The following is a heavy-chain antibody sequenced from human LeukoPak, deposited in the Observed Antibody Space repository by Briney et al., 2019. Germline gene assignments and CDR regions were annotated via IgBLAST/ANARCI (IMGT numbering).Heavy chain of an antibody. D-gene: IGHD3-10*01. V-gene: IGHV4-59*12. CDR2: IYYSGST. Sequence: SETLSLTCTVSGGSISSYYWSWIRQPPGKGLEWIGYIYYSGSTNYNPSLKSRVTISVDTSKNQFSLKLSSVTAADTAVYYCARGAYYGSGSYRYWGQGTLVTVSS. CDR1: GGSISSYY. J-gene: IGHJ4*02. CDR3: ARGAYYGSGSYRY.